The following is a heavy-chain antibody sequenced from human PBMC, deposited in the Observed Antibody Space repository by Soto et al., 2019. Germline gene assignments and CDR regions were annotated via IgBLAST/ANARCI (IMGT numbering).Heavy chain of an antibody. CDR3: ARDCPLLTTYYYYGMDV. V-gene: IGHV1-69*04. Sequence: GASVKVSCKASGGTFSSYTISWVRQAPGQGLEWMGRIIPILGIANYAQKFQGRVTITADKSTSTAYMELSSLRSDDTAVYYCARDCPLLTTYYYYGMDVWGQGTTVTVSS. J-gene: IGHJ6*02. D-gene: IGHD4-17*01. CDR1: GGTFSSYT. CDR2: IIPILGIA.